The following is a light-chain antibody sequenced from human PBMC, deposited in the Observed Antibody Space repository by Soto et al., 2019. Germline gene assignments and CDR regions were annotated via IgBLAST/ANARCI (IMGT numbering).Light chain of an antibody. Sequence: EVVLTRSPATLSLSPGERATLSCRASQNIDIYLAWYQQKPGQAPRLLIYDASNRATGIPARFSGSGSGTDFTLTISSLDPDDFAVYYCQQRKIWPPLTFGQGTRLDI. V-gene: IGKV3-11*01. CDR1: QNIDIY. CDR2: DAS. CDR3: QQRKIWPPLT. J-gene: IGKJ5*01.